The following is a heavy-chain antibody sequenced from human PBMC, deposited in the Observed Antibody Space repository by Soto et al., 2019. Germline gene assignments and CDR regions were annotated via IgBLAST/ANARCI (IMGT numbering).Heavy chain of an antibody. CDR3: ARRRAYDYIWGSYRSEFDY. Sequence: SETLSLTCTVSGGSISSYYWSWIRQPPGKGLEWIGYIYYSGSTNYNPSLKSRVTISVDTSKNQFSLKLSSVTAADTAVYYCARRRAYDYIWGSYRSEFDYWGQGTLVTV. J-gene: IGHJ4*02. CDR2: IYYSGST. CDR1: GGSISSYY. D-gene: IGHD3-16*02. V-gene: IGHV4-59*08.